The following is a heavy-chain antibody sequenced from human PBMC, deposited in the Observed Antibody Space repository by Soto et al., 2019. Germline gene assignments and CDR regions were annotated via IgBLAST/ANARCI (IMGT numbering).Heavy chain of an antibody. CDR2: ISYDGSNK. Sequence: PGGSLRLSCAASGFTFRTYGMHWVRQAPGKGLEWVAVISYDGSNKYYGDSVKGRFTISRDYSKNTLYLQMNSLRADDTAVYYCAKDLGVAARPLDSWGQGTLVTVSS. CDR3: AKDLGVAARPLDS. CDR1: GFTFRTYG. V-gene: IGHV3-30*18. D-gene: IGHD6-6*01. J-gene: IGHJ4*02.